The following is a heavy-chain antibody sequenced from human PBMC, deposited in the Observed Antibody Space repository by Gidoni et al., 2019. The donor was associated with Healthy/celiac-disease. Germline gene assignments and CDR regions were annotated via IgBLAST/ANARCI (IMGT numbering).Heavy chain of an antibody. D-gene: IGHD3-10*01. CDR2: ISDDGSNK. J-gene: IGHJ4*02. Sequence: QVQLVESGGGVVQPGRSLRLSCAASGFTFSSYALHWVRQAPGKGLEWVAVISDDGSNKYYADSVKGRFTISRDNSKNTLYLQMNSLRAEDTAVYYCARDEITMVRGARLHYFDYWGQGTLVTVSS. CDR3: ARDEITMVRGARLHYFDY. CDR1: GFTFSSYA. V-gene: IGHV3-30-3*01.